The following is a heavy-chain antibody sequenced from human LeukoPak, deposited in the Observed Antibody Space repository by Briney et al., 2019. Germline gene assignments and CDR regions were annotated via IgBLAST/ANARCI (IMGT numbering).Heavy chain of an antibody. V-gene: IGHV3-7*01. Sequence: GGSLRLSCAASGFAFSNFWMSWVRQAPGKGLEWLANIRGDGGLKFYVDSVKGRFTISRDNAKSSLYLQLSGLRVEDSAVYYCATSHDSAANDWGQGTLVTVSS. CDR2: IRGDGGLK. D-gene: IGHD3-22*01. CDR3: ATSHDSAAND. J-gene: IGHJ4*02. CDR1: GFAFSNFW.